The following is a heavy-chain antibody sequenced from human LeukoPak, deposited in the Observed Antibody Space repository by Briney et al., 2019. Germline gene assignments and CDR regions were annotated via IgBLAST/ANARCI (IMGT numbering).Heavy chain of an antibody. CDR3: AKDYLGSSYAFDV. J-gene: IGHJ3*01. CDR2: ISGSGGST. Sequence: GGSLRLSCAASGFTFSSYAMTWVRQASGKGLEWVSAISGSGGSTYYADSVKGRFTISRDNSKNTLYLQMNSLRAEDTAVYYCAKDYLGSSYAFDVWGQGTMVTVSS. D-gene: IGHD6-13*01. CDR1: GFTFSSYA. V-gene: IGHV3-23*01.